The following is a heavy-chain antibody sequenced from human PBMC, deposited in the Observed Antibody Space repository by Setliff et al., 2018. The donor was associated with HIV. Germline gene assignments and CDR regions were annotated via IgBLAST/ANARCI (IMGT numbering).Heavy chain of an antibody. D-gene: IGHD1-26*01. J-gene: IGHJ3*01. V-gene: IGHV1-2*06. CDR2: INPSSAAA. CDR3: ARGGGGPSGFDV. Sequence: ASVKVSCKASGYTFTRYYIHWVRQAPGQGLEWMGRINPSSAAANYAQKFQGRVTMTRDTSISTVYMDLRRLTSDDTAVYYCARGGGGPSGFDVWGQGTMVTVSS. CDR1: GYTFTRYY.